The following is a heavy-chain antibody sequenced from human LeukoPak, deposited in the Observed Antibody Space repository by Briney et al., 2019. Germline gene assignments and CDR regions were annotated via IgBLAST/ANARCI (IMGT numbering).Heavy chain of an antibody. Sequence: PGVSLRLSCATSGFIFSNYAVNWVRQAPGKGLEWVSAISGSGGSTYYADSVKGRFTISRDNSKNTLYLQMNSLRAEDTAVYYCAKEGYDYVRGSYRYSYFDYWGQGTLVTVSS. V-gene: IGHV3-23*01. J-gene: IGHJ4*02. CDR1: GFIFSNYA. CDR2: ISGSGGST. D-gene: IGHD3-16*02. CDR3: AKEGYDYVRGSYRYSYFDY.